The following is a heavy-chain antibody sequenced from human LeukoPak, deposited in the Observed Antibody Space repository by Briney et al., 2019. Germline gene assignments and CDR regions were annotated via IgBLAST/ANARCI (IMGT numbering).Heavy chain of an antibody. CDR3: TRNWGSDNWFDP. D-gene: IGHD7-27*01. Sequence: GGSLRLSCAASGFTVSSNYMTWVRQAPGKGLEWVSVIYSGGSTYYADSVKGRFTISRDNSKNTLYLQMNSLRAEDTAVYYCTRNWGSDNWFDPWAREPWSPSPQ. V-gene: IGHV3-53*01. J-gene: IGHJ5*02. CDR2: IYSGGST. CDR1: GFTVSSNY.